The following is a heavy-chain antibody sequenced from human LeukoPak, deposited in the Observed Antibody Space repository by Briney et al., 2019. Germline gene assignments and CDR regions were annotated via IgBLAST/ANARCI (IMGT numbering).Heavy chain of an antibody. D-gene: IGHD1-26*01. J-gene: IGHJ3*02. CDR3: ARRRSGSYWDALDI. CDR2: ISAYNGNT. Sequence: ASVKVSCKASGYTFTSSGISWMRQAPGQGLEWMGWISAYNGNTNYAQKLQGRVTMTTDTSTTTAYMELRSLRSDDTAVYYCARRRSGSYWDALDIWGQGTMVTVSS. V-gene: IGHV1-18*01. CDR1: GYTFTSSG.